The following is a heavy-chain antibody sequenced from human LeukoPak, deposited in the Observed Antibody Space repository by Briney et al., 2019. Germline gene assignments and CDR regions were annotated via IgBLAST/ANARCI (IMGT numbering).Heavy chain of an antibody. CDR1: GYSFNSYW. D-gene: IGHD2-8*01. V-gene: IGHV5-51*01. J-gene: IGHJ3*02. CDR2: IYPGDSDT. CDR3: GRNRLNDGFDI. Sequence: GESLKISCKGSGYSFNSYWIGWVRQMPGKGLEWMGIIYPGDSDTRYSPSFQGQVTISADKSISTTYLQWSSLKASDTAMYYCGRNRLNDGFDIWGQGTMVTVSS.